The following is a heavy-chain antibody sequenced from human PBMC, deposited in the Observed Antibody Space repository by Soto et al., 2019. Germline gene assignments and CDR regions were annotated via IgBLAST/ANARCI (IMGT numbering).Heavy chain of an antibody. CDR3: ARARRIAAAGTGLGAFDI. J-gene: IGHJ3*02. CDR2: ISSSGSTI. CDR1: GFTFSSYE. D-gene: IGHD6-13*01. Sequence: LSLTCAASGFTFSSYEMNWVRQAPGKGLEWVSYISSSGSTIYYADSVKGRFTISRDNAKNSLYLQMNSLRAEDTAVYYCARARRIAAAGTGLGAFDIWGQGTMVTVSS. V-gene: IGHV3-48*03.